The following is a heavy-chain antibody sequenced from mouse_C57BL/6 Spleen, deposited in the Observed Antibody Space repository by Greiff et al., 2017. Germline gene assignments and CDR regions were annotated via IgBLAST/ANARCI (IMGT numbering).Heavy chain of an antibody. V-gene: IGHV2-2*01. Sequence: QVQLKESGPGLVQPSQSLSITCTVSGFSLTSYGVHWVRQSPGKGLEWLGVIWSGGSTDYNAAFISRLSISKDNSKSQVFFKMNSLQADDTDIYYCDRNERNYYDYRGAMDYWGQGTSVTVSA. CDR3: DRNERNYYDYRGAMDY. CDR2: IWSGGST. J-gene: IGHJ4*01. CDR1: GFSLTSYG. D-gene: IGHD2-4*01.